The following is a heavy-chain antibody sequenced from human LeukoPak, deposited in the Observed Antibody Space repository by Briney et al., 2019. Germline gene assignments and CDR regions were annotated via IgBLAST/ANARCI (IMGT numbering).Heavy chain of an antibody. Sequence: GGSLRLSCAASGFTFSSYWMFWVRHAPGKGLLWVSRIIGDGSSTSYAESVKGRFTISRDNAKNTLYLKMNSLRAEDTAVYYCARGGSGNYYTTWGQGTLVTVSS. V-gene: IGHV3-74*01. CDR3: ARGGSGNYYTT. CDR1: GFTFSSYW. J-gene: IGHJ5*02. CDR2: IIGDGSST. D-gene: IGHD3-3*01.